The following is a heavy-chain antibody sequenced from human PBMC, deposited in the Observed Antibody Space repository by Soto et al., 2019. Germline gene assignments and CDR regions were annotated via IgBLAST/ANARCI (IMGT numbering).Heavy chain of an antibody. J-gene: IGHJ4*02. CDR2: ISGSGGST. CDR1: GFTFSSYA. D-gene: IGHD3-10*01. Sequence: GGPLRLSCAASGFTFSSYAMSWVRQAPGKGLEWVSAISGSGGSTYYADSVKGRFTISRDNSKNTLYLQMNSLRAEDTAVYYCAKDWGYYGSGSSYFDYWGQGTLVTVSS. CDR3: AKDWGYYGSGSSYFDY. V-gene: IGHV3-23*01.